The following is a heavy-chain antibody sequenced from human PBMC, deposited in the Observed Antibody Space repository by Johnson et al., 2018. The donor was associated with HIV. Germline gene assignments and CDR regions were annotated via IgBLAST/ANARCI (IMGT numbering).Heavy chain of an antibody. D-gene: IGHD2/OR15-2a*01. CDR1: GFTFSSYA. Sequence: VHLVESGGGVVQPGRSLRLSCAASGFTFSSYAMHWVRQAPGKGLEWVAVISYDGSNKYYADSVKGRFTISRDNSKNTVFLQMNSLRAEDTALYYCARDCRNSTSCLAFDIWGQGTRVTVSS. J-gene: IGHJ3*02. CDR2: ISYDGSNK. V-gene: IGHV3-30-3*01. CDR3: ARDCRNSTSCLAFDI.